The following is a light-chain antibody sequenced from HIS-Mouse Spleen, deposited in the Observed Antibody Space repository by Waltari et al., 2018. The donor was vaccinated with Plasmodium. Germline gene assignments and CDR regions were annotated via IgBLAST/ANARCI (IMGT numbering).Light chain of an antibody. V-gene: IGKV1-39*01. J-gene: IGKJ1*01. CDR3: QQSYSTWT. CDR2: AAS. CDR1: QSISSY. Sequence: DIQMTQSPSSLSASVGDRVTITCRASQSISSYLNWYQQKPGKAPKLLIYAASSLQSGVPSRFSGSGSWTDFTLTISRLQPEDFATYYCQQSYSTWTFGQGTKVEIK.